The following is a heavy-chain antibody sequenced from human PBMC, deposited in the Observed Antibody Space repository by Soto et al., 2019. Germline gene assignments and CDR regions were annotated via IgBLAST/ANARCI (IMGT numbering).Heavy chain of an antibody. CDR3: AHHPYYGLGSYSFDY. CDR2: IYWDDDK. Sequence: QITLKESGPTLVRPTQTLTLTCTFSGFSLTTSGVGVGWIRQPPGKALEWLAVIYWDDDKRDSSSLKSRLTITKDTSKNQVVLTMNNLDPVDTATYYCAHHPYYGLGSYSFDYWGQGTLVTVSS. V-gene: IGHV2-5*02. CDR1: GFSLTTSGVG. D-gene: IGHD3-10*01. J-gene: IGHJ4*02.